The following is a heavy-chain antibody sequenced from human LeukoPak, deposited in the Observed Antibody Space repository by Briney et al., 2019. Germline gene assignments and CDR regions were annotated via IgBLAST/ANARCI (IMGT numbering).Heavy chain of an antibody. Sequence: PGGSLRLSCAASGFTFDDYAMHWVRQAPGKGLEWVSGISWNGGTIDYADSVKGRFTISRDNAKNSPYLQVNSLRAEDTALYYCAKGIVGTTTSNFDYWGQGTLVAVSS. CDR2: ISWNGGTI. D-gene: IGHD1-26*01. CDR1: GFTFDDYA. J-gene: IGHJ4*02. V-gene: IGHV3-9*01. CDR3: AKGIVGTTTSNFDY.